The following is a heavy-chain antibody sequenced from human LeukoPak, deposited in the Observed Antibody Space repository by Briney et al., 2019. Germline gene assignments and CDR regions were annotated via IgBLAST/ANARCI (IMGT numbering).Heavy chain of an antibody. Sequence: PSETLSLTCAVSGYSISSGYYWGWIRQPPGKGLEWIGSIYHSGSTYYNPSLKSRVTISVDTSKNQFSLKLSSVTAADTAVYYCARPGSGNYYAYWGQGTLSPSPQ. V-gene: IGHV4-38-2*01. J-gene: IGHJ4*02. CDR3: ARPGSGNYYAY. CDR2: IYHSGST. CDR1: GYSISSGYY. D-gene: IGHD3-10*01.